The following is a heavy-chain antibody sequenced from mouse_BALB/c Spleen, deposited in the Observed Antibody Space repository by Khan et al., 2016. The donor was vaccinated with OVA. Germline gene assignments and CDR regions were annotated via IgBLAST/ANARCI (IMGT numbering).Heavy chain of an antibody. J-gene: IGHJ2*01. Sequence: EVELVESGGGLVQTGGSRKLSCAASGFTFSGFGMHWVRQAPEKGLEWVAYISSGSNSIYYADTVKGRFTISRDNPKHTLFLQMTSLRSEDTAIYYCARTGYYYFDYWGQGTTLTVPS. CDR2: ISSGSNSI. CDR3: ARTGYYYFDY. V-gene: IGHV5-17*02. D-gene: IGHD2-3*01. CDR1: GFTFSGFG.